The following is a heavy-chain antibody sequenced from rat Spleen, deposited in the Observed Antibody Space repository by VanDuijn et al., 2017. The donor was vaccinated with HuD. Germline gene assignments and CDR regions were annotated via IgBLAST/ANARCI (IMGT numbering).Heavy chain of an antibody. V-gene: IGHV2-13*01. CDR2: IWGDGST. CDR1: GFSLSNYG. D-gene: IGHD1-12*03. Sequence: QVQLKESGPGLVQPSQTLSLTCTVSGFSLSNYGVLWVRQPPGKGLEWMGGIWGDGSTNYNSALKSRLSISRDTSKSQVFLKMYSLQTEDTAIYFCASSTRYYFNGYYPDYWGQGVMVTVSS. J-gene: IGHJ2*01. CDR3: ASSTRYYFNGYYPDY.